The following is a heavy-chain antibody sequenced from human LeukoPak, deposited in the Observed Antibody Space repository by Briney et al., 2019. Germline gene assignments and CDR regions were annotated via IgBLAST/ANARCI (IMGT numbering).Heavy chain of an antibody. CDR2: ITQSGST. Sequence: KPSETLSLTCAVYGGSFSGYYWNWIRQPPGKGLEWIGEITQSGSTNYNPSPKRRVTISVDTSRSQFSLKLSSVTAADTAVYYCARGIDRGNNYFDPWGRGTLATVSS. J-gene: IGHJ5*01. D-gene: IGHD3-10*01. CDR1: GGSFSGYY. CDR3: ARGIDRGNNYFDP. V-gene: IGHV4-34*01.